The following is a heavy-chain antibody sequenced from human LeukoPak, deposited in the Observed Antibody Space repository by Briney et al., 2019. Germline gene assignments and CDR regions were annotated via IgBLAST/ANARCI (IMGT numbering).Heavy chain of an antibody. CDR3: AKYAPPTTVVTRFFDY. D-gene: IGHD4-23*01. CDR1: GFTFSYYG. J-gene: IGHJ4*02. Sequence: PGGSLRLSCAASGFTFSYYGMQWVRQAPGKGLEWVALIWHDGSKIHYADSVRGRFTISRDNSKNTLYLQMNSLRVEDTAVYYCAKYAPPTTVVTRFFDYWGQGTLVTVSS. CDR2: IWHDGSKI. V-gene: IGHV3-33*06.